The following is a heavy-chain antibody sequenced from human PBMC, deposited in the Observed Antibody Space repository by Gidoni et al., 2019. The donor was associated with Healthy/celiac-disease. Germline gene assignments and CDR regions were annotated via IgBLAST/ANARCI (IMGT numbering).Heavy chain of an antibody. CDR1: GFTFSSYA. CDR3: ATGRDSSGYHTQYYFDY. D-gene: IGHD3-22*01. Sequence: EVQLLESGGGLVQPGGSLRLSCEASGFTFSSYAMSWVRQAPGKGLEWVSAISGSGGSTYYADSVKGRFTISRDNSKNTLYLQMNSLRAEDTAVYYCATGRDSSGYHTQYYFDYWGQGTLVTVSS. J-gene: IGHJ4*02. V-gene: IGHV3-23*01. CDR2: ISGSGGST.